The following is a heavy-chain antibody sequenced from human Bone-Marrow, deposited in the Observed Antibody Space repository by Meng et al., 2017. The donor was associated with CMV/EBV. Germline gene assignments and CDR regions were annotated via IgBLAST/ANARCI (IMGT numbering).Heavy chain of an antibody. J-gene: IGHJ4*02. CDR3: ASFRYNWNFDY. CDR2: IYYSGST. V-gene: IGHV4-39*07. Sequence: SEPLSLTCTVSGGSISSSSYYWGWIRQPPGKGLEWIGSIYYSGSTYYNPSLKSRVTISVDTSKNQFSLKLSSVTAADTAVYYCASFRYNWNFDYWGQGTLVTVSS. D-gene: IGHD1-20*01. CDR1: GGSISSSSYY.